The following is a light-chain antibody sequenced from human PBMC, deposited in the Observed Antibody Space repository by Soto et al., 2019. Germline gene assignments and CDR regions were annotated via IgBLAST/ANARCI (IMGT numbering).Light chain of an antibody. CDR1: SSNIGSNY. CDR2: RAS. CDR3: AAWDDTLKGLV. V-gene: IGLV1-47*01. Sequence: QSVLTQPPSASGTPGQRVTSSCSGSSSNIGSNYVYWYQQVPGTAPRLLMYRASQRPSGVPDRFSGSKSGTSASLAISGLRSEDEADYYCAAWDDTLKGLVFGGGTKVTVL. J-gene: IGLJ2*01.